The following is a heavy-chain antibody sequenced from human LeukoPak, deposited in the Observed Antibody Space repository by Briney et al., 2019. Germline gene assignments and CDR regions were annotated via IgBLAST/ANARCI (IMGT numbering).Heavy chain of an antibody. V-gene: IGHV1-46*01. Sequence: ASVKVSCKASGYTFTSYYMHWVRRAPGQGLEWMGIINPSGGSTSYAQKFQGRVTMTRDTSTSTVYMELSSLRSEDTAVYYCAREKVVRGVHLSPVDYWGQGTLVTVSS. D-gene: IGHD3-10*01. CDR2: INPSGGST. CDR3: AREKVVRGVHLSPVDY. J-gene: IGHJ4*02. CDR1: GYTFTSYY.